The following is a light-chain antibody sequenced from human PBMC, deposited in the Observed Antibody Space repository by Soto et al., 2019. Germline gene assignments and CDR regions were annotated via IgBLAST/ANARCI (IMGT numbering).Light chain of an antibody. V-gene: IGLV2-14*01. CDR3: ASYTSSSTSVI. J-gene: IGLJ2*01. Sequence: QSALTQPASVSGSPGQSITLSCTGTSSYVGGYKYVSWYQQHPDKAPKLIIFEVSNRPSGISSRFSGSRSGNTASLTISGLHAEDEADYYCASYTSSSTSVIFGRGTKLTVL. CDR1: SSYVGGYKY. CDR2: EVS.